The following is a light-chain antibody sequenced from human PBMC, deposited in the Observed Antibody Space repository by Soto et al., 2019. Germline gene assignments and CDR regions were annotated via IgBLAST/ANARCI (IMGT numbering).Light chain of an antibody. CDR2: DAS. Sequence: EIFLTHSPDTLSFSPRERANLSCRASQSVTNYIAWYQQRPGQAPRLLIYDASNRATGVPARFSGSGSGTDFTLTTSDLEPADFGLYYCQQRLNWPPGFGQGTKVDIK. J-gene: IGKJ1*01. CDR3: QQRLNWPPG. CDR1: QSVTNY. V-gene: IGKV3-11*01.